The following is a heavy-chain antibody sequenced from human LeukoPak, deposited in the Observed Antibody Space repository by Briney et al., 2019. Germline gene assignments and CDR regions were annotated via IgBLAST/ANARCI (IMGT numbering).Heavy chain of an antibody. Sequence: SETLSLTRTVSGGSISSYYWSSVRQPPGKGLEWIGYIYNSVTSYSDNSSLKSRVTISVDTSKNQFSLKLTSVTAADTDVYYCVRSPQLDPWGQGTLVTVSS. V-gene: IGHV4-59*01. J-gene: IGHJ5*02. CDR2: IYNSVTSY. CDR3: VRSPQLDP. CDR1: GGSISSYY.